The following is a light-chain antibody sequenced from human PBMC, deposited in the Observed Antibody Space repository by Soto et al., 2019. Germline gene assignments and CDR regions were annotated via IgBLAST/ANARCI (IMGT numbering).Light chain of an antibody. J-gene: IGLJ1*01. CDR2: EGS. CDR3: CSYAGSSTYV. V-gene: IGLV2-23*01. CDR1: SSDVGNYNL. Sequence: QSVLIQPASVSGTPGQSITISCTGTSSDVGNYNLVSWYQQHPGKAPKLMIYEGSKRPSGVSNRFSGSKSGNTASLTISILQAEDEADYYCCSYAGSSTYVFGTGTKV.